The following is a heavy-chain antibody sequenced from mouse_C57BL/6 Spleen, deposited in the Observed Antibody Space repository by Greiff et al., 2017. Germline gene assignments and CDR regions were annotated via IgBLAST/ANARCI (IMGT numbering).Heavy chain of an antibody. V-gene: IGHV2-5*01. J-gene: IGHJ2*01. D-gene: IGHD2-14*01. Sequence: VQLQESGPGLVQPSQSLSITCTVSGFSLTSYGVHWVRQSPGKGLEWLGVIWRGGSTDYNAALMSRLSITKDNSKSQVFFKMNSLQADDTAIYYCAKEVFDYWGQGTTLTVSS. CDR1: GFSLTSYG. CDR3: AKEVFDY. CDR2: IWRGGST.